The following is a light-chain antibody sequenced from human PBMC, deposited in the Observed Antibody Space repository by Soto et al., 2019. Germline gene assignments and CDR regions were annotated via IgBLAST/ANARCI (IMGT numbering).Light chain of an antibody. Sequence: QSALSQPRSVSGSPGQSVTVSCTGTSSDVGTFNYVSWYQLHPGEAPKLIIYDVTERPSGVPDRFSGSRSGNTAPLTISGLQAEDEADYHCCAYAGSSALLFGGGTKLTVL. CDR1: SSDVGTFNY. CDR3: CAYAGSSALL. J-gene: IGLJ2*01. V-gene: IGLV2-11*01. CDR2: DVT.